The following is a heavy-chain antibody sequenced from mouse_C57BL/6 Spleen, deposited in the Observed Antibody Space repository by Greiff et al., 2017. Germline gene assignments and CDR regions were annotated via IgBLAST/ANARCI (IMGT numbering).Heavy chain of an antibody. V-gene: IGHV1-81*01. Sequence: VQLQQSGAELARPGASVKLSCKASGYTFTSYGISWVNQRTGQGLEWIGEIYPRSGYTYYNEKFNGKATLTADKSSSPAYMELRSLTSEDSAVYFCARSGAYYGFDYWGQGTTLTVSS. D-gene: IGHD2-10*01. J-gene: IGHJ2*01. CDR2: IYPRSGYT. CDR1: GYTFTSYG. CDR3: ARSGAYYGFDY.